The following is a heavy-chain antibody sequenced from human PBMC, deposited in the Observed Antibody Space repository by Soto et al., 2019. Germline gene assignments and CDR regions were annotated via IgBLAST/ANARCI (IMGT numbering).Heavy chain of an antibody. D-gene: IGHD2-15*01. J-gene: IGHJ3*02. CDR2: FDPEDGET. Sequence: SVNRDRKSAVYRKSEYPVHRGIITIGKGLEWMGGFDPEDGETIYAQKFQGRVTMTEDTSTDTAYMELSSLRSEDTDVYYCATDSMVAATGAFDIWRQGTMVTVSS. V-gene: IGHV1-24*01. CDR3: ATDSMVAATGAFDI. CDR1: VYRKSEYP.